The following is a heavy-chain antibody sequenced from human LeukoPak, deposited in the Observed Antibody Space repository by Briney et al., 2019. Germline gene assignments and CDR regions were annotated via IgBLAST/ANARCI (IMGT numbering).Heavy chain of an antibody. Sequence: GGSLRLSCAASGFTFDDYGMSWVRQAPGKGLEWVSGINWNGGSTGYADSVKGRFTISRDNAKNSLYLQTNSLRAEDTALYYCARDPSPIGSSWGTYDYWGQGTLVTVSS. CDR1: GFTFDDYG. CDR2: INWNGGST. J-gene: IGHJ4*02. CDR3: ARDPSPIGSSWGTYDY. D-gene: IGHD6-13*01. V-gene: IGHV3-20*04.